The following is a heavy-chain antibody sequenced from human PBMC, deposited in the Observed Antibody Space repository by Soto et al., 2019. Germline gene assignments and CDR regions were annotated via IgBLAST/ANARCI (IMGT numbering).Heavy chain of an antibody. CDR2: INAGNGNT. V-gene: IGHV1-3*01. CDR3: TRDGGKIDAPATVTTYGDGAGYDAFDI. J-gene: IGHJ3*02. D-gene: IGHD4-17*01. Sequence: QVQLVQSGAEVKKPGASVKVSCKASGYTFTSYAMHWVRQAPGQRLEWMGWINAGNGNTKYSQKFQGRVTITRDTSASTAYMELSSLRSEDTAVYYCTRDGGKIDAPATVTTYGDGAGYDAFDIWGQGTMVTVSS. CDR1: GYTFTSYA.